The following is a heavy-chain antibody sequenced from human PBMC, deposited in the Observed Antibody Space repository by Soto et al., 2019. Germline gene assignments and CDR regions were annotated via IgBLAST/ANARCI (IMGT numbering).Heavy chain of an antibody. D-gene: IGHD6-13*01. Sequence: GGSLRLSCAASGFTFSSYEMNWVRQAPGKGLEWVSYISSSGSTIYYADSVKGRFTISRDNAKSSLYLQMNSLRAEDTAVYYCGGGRAAAGTTYYYYGMDVWGQGTTVTVSS. CDR2: ISSSGSTI. CDR3: GGGRAAAGTTYYYYGMDV. V-gene: IGHV3-48*03. CDR1: GFTFSSYE. J-gene: IGHJ6*02.